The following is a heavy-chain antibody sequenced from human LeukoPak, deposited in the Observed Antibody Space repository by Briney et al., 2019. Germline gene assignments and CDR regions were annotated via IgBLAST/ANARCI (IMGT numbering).Heavy chain of an antibody. Sequence: GRSLRLSCAASGFTFSSYSMNWVRQAPGKGLEWVSYISSSSSTIYYADSVKGRFTISRDNAKNSLYLQMNSLRAEDTAVYYCARSLTYYYDSSGPIDYWGQGTLVTVSS. CDR3: ARSLTYYYDSSGPIDY. D-gene: IGHD3-22*01. J-gene: IGHJ4*02. V-gene: IGHV3-48*01. CDR1: GFTFSSYS. CDR2: ISSSSSTI.